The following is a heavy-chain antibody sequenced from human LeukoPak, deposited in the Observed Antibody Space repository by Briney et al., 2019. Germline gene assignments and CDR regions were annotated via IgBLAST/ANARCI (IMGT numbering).Heavy chain of an antibody. CDR2: IYSGST. CDR3: ARRAGAYSHPYDY. CDR1: GFTISSNS. V-gene: IGHV3-53*01. D-gene: IGHD4/OR15-4a*01. J-gene: IGHJ4*02. Sequence: GGSLRLSCTVSGFTISSNSMSWVRQAPGKGLEWVSFIYSGSTHYSDSVKGRFTISRDNSKNTLYLQMNSLRAEDTAVYYCARRAGAYSHPYDYWGQGTLVTVSS.